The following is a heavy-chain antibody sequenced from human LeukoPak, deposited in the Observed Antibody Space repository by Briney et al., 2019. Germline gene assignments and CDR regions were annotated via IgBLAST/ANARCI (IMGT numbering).Heavy chain of an antibody. D-gene: IGHD3-9*01. Sequence: PGGSLRISCAASGFTFSDYYMSWIRQAPGKGLEWVSYISSSSSYTNYADSVKGRFTISRDNAKNSLYLQMNSLRAEDTAVYYCAREPQYYDILTGYYYYGMDVWGKGTTVTVPS. CDR1: GFTFSDYY. CDR2: ISSSSSYT. V-gene: IGHV3-11*06. CDR3: AREPQYYDILTGYYYYGMDV. J-gene: IGHJ6*04.